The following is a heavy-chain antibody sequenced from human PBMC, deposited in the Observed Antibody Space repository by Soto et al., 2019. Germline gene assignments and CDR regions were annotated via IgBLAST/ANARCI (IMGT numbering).Heavy chain of an antibody. D-gene: IGHD3-3*01. CDR2: IDHSGST. CDR3: HVAGNFWRPYSLNL. CDR1: GVSFNDCY. Sequence: SETLSLTCAVSGVSFNDCYWTWIRQPPGKGLEWIGKIDHSGSTNYNPSLESRVTISVDTSKNQFSLILNSVTAADTAVYYCHVAGNFWRPYSLNLWGRGTLVTVSS. V-gene: IGHV4-34*01. J-gene: IGHJ2*01.